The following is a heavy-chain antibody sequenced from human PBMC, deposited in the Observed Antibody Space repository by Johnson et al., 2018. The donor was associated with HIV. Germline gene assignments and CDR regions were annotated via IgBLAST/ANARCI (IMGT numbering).Heavy chain of an antibody. CDR1: GLTVSNNY. D-gene: IGHD4-17*01. J-gene: IGHJ3*02. CDR3: ARDSTPWGGDYVGYGFDI. Sequence: VQLVESGGGLVQPGGSLRLSCAASGLTVSNNYMTWVRQGPGKGLEWVSVISWDGGSTYYADSVKGRFTISRDNSKDTLYLQMNSLRAEDTAVYYCARDSTPWGGDYVGYGFDIWGQGTMVTVSS. V-gene: IGHV3-23*04. CDR2: ISWDGGST.